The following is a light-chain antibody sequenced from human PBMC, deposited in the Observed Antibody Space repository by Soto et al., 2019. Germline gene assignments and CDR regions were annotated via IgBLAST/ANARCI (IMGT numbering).Light chain of an antibody. V-gene: IGKV1-8*01. CDR3: QQYYSYPQT. CDR2: GAS. CDR1: QGISSY. J-gene: IGKJ1*01. Sequence: AIRMTQSPSSFSASTGDRVTITCRASQGISSYLAWYQQKPGKAPKLLIYGASTLQSGVPSRFSGSGSGTDFTLTIRSLQSEDFATYHCQQYYSYPQTFGQETKVEIK.